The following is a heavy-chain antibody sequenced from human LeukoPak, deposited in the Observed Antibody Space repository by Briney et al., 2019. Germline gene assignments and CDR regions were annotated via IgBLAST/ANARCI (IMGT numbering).Heavy chain of an antibody. Sequence: ASVKVSCKASGYTFTSYGISWVRQAPGQGLEWMGGFDPEDGESIFAQRFQGRFSMTEDTSTDTAYMELRSLRLEDTAVYYCATADKWEPLDYWGQGTRVTVSS. CDR3: ATADKWEPLDY. CDR2: FDPEDGES. D-gene: IGHD1-26*01. J-gene: IGHJ4*02. CDR1: GYTFTSYG. V-gene: IGHV1-24*01.